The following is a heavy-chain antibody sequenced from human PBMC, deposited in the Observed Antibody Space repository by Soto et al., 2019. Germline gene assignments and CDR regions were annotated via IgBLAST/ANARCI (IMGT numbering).Heavy chain of an antibody. V-gene: IGHV1-69*01. CDR1: GETLNSHP. Sequence: QVQLVQSGAEVKKPGSSLKVSCKVFGETLNSHPIGWVRQAPGQGLEWVGGIVPLSDRTNYAQELQGRVTVTGDGSTSTVDMELSNLKSGDTGVYYCARKSGRDCHSGGGCFSLALWGQGSLITVSS. J-gene: IGHJ4*02. CDR3: ARKSGRDCHSGGGCFSLAL. D-gene: IGHD2-15*01. CDR2: IVPLSDRT.